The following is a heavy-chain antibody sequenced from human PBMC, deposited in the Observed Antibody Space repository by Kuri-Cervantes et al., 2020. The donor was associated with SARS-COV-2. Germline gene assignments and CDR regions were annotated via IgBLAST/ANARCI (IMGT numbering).Heavy chain of an antibody. J-gene: IGHJ4*01. CDR3: VRHENAIDY. D-gene: IGHD2-2*01. CDR2: INYRGIT. V-gene: IGHV4-39*01. Sequence: SETLSLTCTVSGDSISRSSYYWGWIRQPPGRGLEWIGSINYRGITHYKPSLESRVAISIDTSKSQFSLRLTSMTAADTAVYYCVRHENAIDYWGHGSRVT. CDR1: GDSISRSSYY.